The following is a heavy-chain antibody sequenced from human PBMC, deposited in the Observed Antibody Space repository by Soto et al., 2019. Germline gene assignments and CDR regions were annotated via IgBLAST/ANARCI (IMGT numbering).Heavy chain of an antibody. D-gene: IGHD6-13*01. CDR1: GGSISSGGYY. CDR3: AKVSIAAAGNHWFDP. J-gene: IGHJ5*02. CDR2: IYYSGST. Sequence: QVQLQESGPGLVKPSQTLSLTCTVSGGSISSGGYYWSWIRQHPGKGLEWIGYIYYSGSTYYNPSLKRRVTRXXDXSXXQFSLKLSSVTAADTAVYYCAKVSIAAAGNHWFDPWGQGTLVTVSS. V-gene: IGHV4-31*03.